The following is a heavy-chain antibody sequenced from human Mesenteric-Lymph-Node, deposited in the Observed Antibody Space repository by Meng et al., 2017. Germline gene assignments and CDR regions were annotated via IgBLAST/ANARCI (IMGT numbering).Heavy chain of an antibody. CDR3: SRGGEDYSAGDY. Sequence: EVQLVESGGGLVQPGGSLRLSCAASGSTVSTKYMSWVRQAPGKGLEWVSVIYTGGSTYYADSVRGRFTISRDNSKNTLYLQMNSLRAEDTAVYYCSRGGEDYSAGDYWGQGTLVTVSS. CDR1: GSTVSTKY. CDR2: IYTGGST. V-gene: IGHV3-66*01. J-gene: IGHJ4*02. D-gene: IGHD4-11*01.